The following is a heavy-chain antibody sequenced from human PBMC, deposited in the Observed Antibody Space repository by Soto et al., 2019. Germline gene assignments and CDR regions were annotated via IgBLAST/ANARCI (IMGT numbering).Heavy chain of an antibody. CDR2: IYPHDSDT. CDR1: GYSFISYW. CDR3: ARLYGSGQWNWFDP. D-gene: IGHD3-10*01. V-gene: IGHV5-51*01. Sequence: GESLKISCKGSGYSFISYWIGWVRQMPGRGLEWMGIIYPHDSDTRCSPSFQGQVTISADKSISTAYLQWSSLKASDSAMYYCARLYGSGQWNWFDPWGQGTLVTVSS. J-gene: IGHJ5*02.